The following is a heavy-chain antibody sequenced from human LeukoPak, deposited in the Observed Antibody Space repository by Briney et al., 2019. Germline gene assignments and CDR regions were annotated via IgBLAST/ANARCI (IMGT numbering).Heavy chain of an antibody. Sequence: PSETLSLTCTVSGGSISSYYWSWIRQPPGKGLEWVGYIYHSGSTYYNPSLKSRVTISVDRSKNQFSLKLSSVTAADTAVYYCARGAEFYDFWSGYPGIDYWGQGTLVTVSS. CDR1: GGSISSYY. V-gene: IGHV4-59*12. CDR3: ARGAEFYDFWSGYPGIDY. D-gene: IGHD3-3*01. CDR2: IYHSGST. J-gene: IGHJ4*02.